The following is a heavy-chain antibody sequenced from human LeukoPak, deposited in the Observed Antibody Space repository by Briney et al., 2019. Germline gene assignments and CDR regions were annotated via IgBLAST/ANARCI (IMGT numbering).Heavy chain of an antibody. Sequence: SETLSLTCAVYGGSFSGYYWSWIRQPPGKGLEWIGEINHSGSTNYNPSLKSRVTISVDTSKNQFSLKLSSVTAADTAVYYCARGRARTYYYGVDVWGQGTTVTVSS. V-gene: IGHV4-34*01. D-gene: IGHD6-6*01. CDR1: GGSFSGYY. J-gene: IGHJ6*02. CDR3: ARGRARTYYYGVDV. CDR2: INHSGST.